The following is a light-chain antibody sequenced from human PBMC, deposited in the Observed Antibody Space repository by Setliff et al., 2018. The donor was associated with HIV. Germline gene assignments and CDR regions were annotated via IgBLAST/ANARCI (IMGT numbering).Light chain of an antibody. J-gene: IGLJ1*01. CDR1: SSDVGIYNY. V-gene: IGLV2-14*03. CDR3: TSYTRSSFYV. CDR2: DVS. Sequence: QSVLTQPASVSGSPGQSITISCIGTSSDVGIYNYVSWYQQHPGKAPKLMIYDVSNRPSGVSNRFSGSQSGNTASLTISGLQAEDEAYYYCTSYTRSSFYVFGTGTKVTVL.